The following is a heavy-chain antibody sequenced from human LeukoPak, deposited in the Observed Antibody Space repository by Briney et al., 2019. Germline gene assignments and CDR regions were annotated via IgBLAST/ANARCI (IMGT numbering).Heavy chain of an antibody. CDR2: ISIGGDT. V-gene: IGHV3-13*01. CDR3: ARAHVGAGLAFDI. CDR1: GFPFSDYD. J-gene: IGHJ3*02. D-gene: IGHD1-26*01. Sequence: GGSLRLSCVVSGFPFSDYDMHWVRQGAGKGLEWVSAISIGGDTYYPGSVKGRFTISRENAKNSLYLQMNNLRVGDTAIYYRARAHVGAGLAFDIWGQGTMVTVSS.